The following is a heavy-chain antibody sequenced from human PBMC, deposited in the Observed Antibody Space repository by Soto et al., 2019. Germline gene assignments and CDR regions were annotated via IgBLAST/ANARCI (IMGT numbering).Heavy chain of an antibody. CDR2: ISSSSSYI. J-gene: IGHJ3*02. CDR1: GFTFSAYS. D-gene: IGHD2-2*01. Sequence: PGGSLRLSCAASGFTFSAYSMNWVRQAPGKGLEWVSSISSSSSYIYYADSVKGRFTISRDNAKNSLYLQMSSLRAEDTAVYYCARGRSSAYSDDAFDIWGQGIMVTVSS. CDR3: ARGRSSAYSDDAFDI. V-gene: IGHV3-21*01.